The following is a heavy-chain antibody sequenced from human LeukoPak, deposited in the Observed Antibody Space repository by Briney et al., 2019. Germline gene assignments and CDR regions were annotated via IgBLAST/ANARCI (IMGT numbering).Heavy chain of an antibody. Sequence: PGGTLRLSCAASGFTFSSHGMSWVRQAPGKGLEWVSAISAGGGSTYYADSVRGRYTISRDNSKNTLYLQMNSLRAEDTAVYYCAKDTSKDEFRGVRLVQENAFDIWGQGTMVTVSS. CDR3: AKDTSKDEFRGVRLVQENAFDI. CDR1: GFTFSSHG. D-gene: IGHD3-16*01. J-gene: IGHJ3*02. V-gene: IGHV3-23*01. CDR2: ISAGGGST.